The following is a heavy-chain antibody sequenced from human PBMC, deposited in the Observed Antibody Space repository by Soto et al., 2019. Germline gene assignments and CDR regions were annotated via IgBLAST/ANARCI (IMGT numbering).Heavy chain of an antibody. Sequence: EVQLVESGGSLGLSGGSLTLSCAASGFNFSPYNMNWVRQAPGKGLEWVSYITGSSGTIHYADSVKGRFTISRDNAKNSVYLQMNSLREEDTAVYYCTTPNWHLDHWGQGTLVTVSS. CDR2: ITGSSGTI. V-gene: IGHV3-48*02. J-gene: IGHJ4*02. CDR3: TTPNWHLDH. CDR1: GFNFSPYN.